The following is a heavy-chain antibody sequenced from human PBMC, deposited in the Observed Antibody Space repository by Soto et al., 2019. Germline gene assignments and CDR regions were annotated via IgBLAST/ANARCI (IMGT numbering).Heavy chain of an antibody. Sequence: SVKVSCKASGGTFSRNGISWVRQAPGQGLEWMGGIIRIFGTANYAQRFQGRVTITADESTSTAYMDLSSLRSEDTAVYYCARDGIINIWPHHYGMDVWGQGTTVTVSS. J-gene: IGHJ6*02. CDR1: GGTFSRNG. V-gene: IGHV1-69*13. CDR3: ARDGIINIWPHHYGMDV. D-gene: IGHD3-16*01. CDR2: IIRIFGTA.